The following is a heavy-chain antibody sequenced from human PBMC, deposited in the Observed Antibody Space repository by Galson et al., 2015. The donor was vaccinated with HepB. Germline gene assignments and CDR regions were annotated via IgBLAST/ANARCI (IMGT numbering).Heavy chain of an antibody. J-gene: IGHJ5*02. D-gene: IGHD3-10*01. CDR2: ISGSGDQT. Sequence: SLRLSCAASGFTFSSHAMNWVRQAPGKGLEWGSSISGSGDQTYYADSARGRFTISRDNSKNTLYVQTNRLRAADTAVDYCARSPQNYGSGWFDPWGQGTLVTVSS. V-gene: IGHV3-23*01. CDR1: GFTFSSHA. CDR3: ARSPQNYGSGWFDP.